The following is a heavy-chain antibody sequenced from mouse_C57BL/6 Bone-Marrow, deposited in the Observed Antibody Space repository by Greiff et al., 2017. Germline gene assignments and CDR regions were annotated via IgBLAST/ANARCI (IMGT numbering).Heavy chain of an antibody. V-gene: IGHV5-6*01. CDR3: ALSAWFAY. J-gene: IGHJ3*01. Sequence: EVQLVESGGDLVKPGGSLKLSCAASGFTFSSYGMSWVRQTPDKRLEWVATISSGGSYTYYPDSVKGRFTISRDNAKNTLFLQMSSLKSEDTAMYYCALSAWFAYWCQGTLVTVSA. CDR1: GFTFSSYG. CDR2: ISSGGSYT.